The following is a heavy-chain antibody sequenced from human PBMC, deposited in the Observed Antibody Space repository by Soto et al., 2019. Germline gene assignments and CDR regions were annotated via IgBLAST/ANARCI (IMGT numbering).Heavy chain of an antibody. J-gene: IGHJ4*02. CDR3: ARGARRSFGGYYDSSGYFGY. CDR2: IYYSGST. CDR1: GGSISSYY. Sequence: SETLSLTCTVSGGSISSYYWSWIRQPPGKGLEWIGYIYYSGSTNYNPSLKSRVTISVDTSKNQFSLKLSSVTAADTAVYYCARGARRSFGGYYDSSGYFGYWAQGTLVIASA. D-gene: IGHD3-22*01. V-gene: IGHV4-59*01.